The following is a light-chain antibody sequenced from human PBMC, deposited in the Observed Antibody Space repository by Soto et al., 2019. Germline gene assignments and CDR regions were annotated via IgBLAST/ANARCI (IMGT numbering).Light chain of an antibody. CDR1: QSVDSY. CDR3: QQRSSWPPWM. V-gene: IGKV3-11*01. CDR2: DAS. J-gene: IGKJ1*01. Sequence: EIVLTQSPATLSLSPGERATLSCRASQSVDSYLAWYQQKAGQAPRLLIYDASNRATGIPARFSGSGSGTDFTLTISSLEPEDFAVYYCQQRSSWPPWMFGQGTKVEIK.